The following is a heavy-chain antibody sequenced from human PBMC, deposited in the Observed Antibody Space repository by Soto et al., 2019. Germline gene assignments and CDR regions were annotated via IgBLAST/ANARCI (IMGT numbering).Heavy chain of an antibody. Sequence: PSETLSLTCAVYGGSFSGYYCSWISHPPGKGLEWIGEINHSGSTNYNPSLKSRVTISVDTSKNQFSLKLSSVTAADTAVYYCARFGAGGRIVQGFDPWSQGALVTVSS. CDR1: GGSFSGYY. V-gene: IGHV4-34*01. CDR2: INHSGST. D-gene: IGHD6-13*01. J-gene: IGHJ5*02. CDR3: ARFGAGGRIVQGFDP.